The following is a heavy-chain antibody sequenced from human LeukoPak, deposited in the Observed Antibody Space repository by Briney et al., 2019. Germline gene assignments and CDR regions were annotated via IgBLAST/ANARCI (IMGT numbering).Heavy chain of an antibody. CDR1: GGSFSSYA. CDR2: IIPIFNRP. Sequence: GASVKVSCKASGGSFSSYAISWVRQAPGQGLEWMGGIIPIFNRPNYAQKFQGRVTITADKSRSTVYMELSSLRSEDTAVYYCARGGSGRVPDYWGQGTLVTVSS. J-gene: IGHJ4*02. CDR3: ARGGSGRVPDY. V-gene: IGHV1-69*06. D-gene: IGHD2-15*01.